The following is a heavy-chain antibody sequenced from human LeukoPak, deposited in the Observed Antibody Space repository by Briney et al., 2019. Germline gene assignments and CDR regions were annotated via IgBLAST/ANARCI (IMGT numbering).Heavy chain of an antibody. CDR3: ARGLSYYGGDAFDI. CDR1: GFTFSSYS. V-gene: IGHV3-21*01. Sequence: PGGSLRLSCAASGFTFSSYSMNWVRQAPGKGLEWGSSISSSSSYIYYADSVTGRFTTSQDNGKNSLYLQMTSLRAADPAVYYCARGLSYYGGDAFDIWGQGTMVTVSS. D-gene: IGHD3-3*01. J-gene: IGHJ3*02. CDR2: ISSSSSYI.